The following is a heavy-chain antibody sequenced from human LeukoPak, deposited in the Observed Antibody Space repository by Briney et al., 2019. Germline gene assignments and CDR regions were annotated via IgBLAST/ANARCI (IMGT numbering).Heavy chain of an antibody. D-gene: IGHD1-26*01. J-gene: IGHJ4*02. CDR2: IYPGDSDT. V-gene: IGHV5-51*01. Sequence: GESLKISCKGSGYIFTNYWIAWVRQMPGKGLEWMGIIYPGDSDTTYSPSFQGQVTISADTSISTAYLQWGSLKASDPAMYYCARQSDGGGSYPGYWGQGTLVTVSS. CDR3: ARQSDGGGSYPGY. CDR1: GYIFTNYW.